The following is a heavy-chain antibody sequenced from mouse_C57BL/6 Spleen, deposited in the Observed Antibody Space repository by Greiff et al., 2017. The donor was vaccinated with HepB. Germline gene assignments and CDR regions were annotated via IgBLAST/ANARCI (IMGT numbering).Heavy chain of an antibody. J-gene: IGHJ2*01. Sequence: VQLQQSGAELVKPGASVKISCKASGYAFSSYWMNWVKQRPGKGLEWIGQIYPGDGDTNSNGKFKGKATLTADKSSSTAYMQLSSLTSEDSAVYFCARTRYSNYPDYWGQGTTLTVSS. D-gene: IGHD2-5*01. V-gene: IGHV1-80*01. CDR2: IYPGDGDT. CDR1: GYAFSSYW. CDR3: ARTRYSNYPDY.